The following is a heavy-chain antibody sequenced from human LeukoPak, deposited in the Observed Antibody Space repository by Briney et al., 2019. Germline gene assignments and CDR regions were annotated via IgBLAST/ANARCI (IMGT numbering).Heavy chain of an antibody. CDR1: GYTLTELS. V-gene: IGHV1-24*01. J-gene: IGHJ4*02. CDR2: FDPEDGET. CDR3: ATTYDSSGYYPSFMY. Sequence: GASVKVSCKVSGYTLTELSMHWVRQAPGKGLEWMGGFDPEDGETIYAQKFQGRVTMTEDTSTDTAYMELSSLRSEDTAVYYCATTYDSSGYYPSFMYWGQGTLVTVSS. D-gene: IGHD3-22*01.